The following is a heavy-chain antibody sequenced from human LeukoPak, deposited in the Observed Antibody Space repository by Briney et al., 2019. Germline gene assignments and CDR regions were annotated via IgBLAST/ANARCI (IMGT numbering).Heavy chain of an antibody. J-gene: IGHJ4*02. D-gene: IGHD6-6*01. CDR1: GGTFSSYA. Sequence: ASVKVSCKASGGTFSSYAISWVRQAPGQGLERMGRIIPIFGTANYAQKFQGRVTITTDESTSTAYMELSSLRSEDTAVYYCARDQVAARVIDYWGQGTLVTVSS. CDR3: ARDQVAARVIDY. CDR2: IIPIFGTA. V-gene: IGHV1-69*05.